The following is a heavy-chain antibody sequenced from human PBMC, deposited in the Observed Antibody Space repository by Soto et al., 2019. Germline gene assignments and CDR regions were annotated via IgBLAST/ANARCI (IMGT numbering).Heavy chain of an antibody. CDR2: IYYSGRT. V-gene: IGHV4-39*07. CDR3: ARGGGSSFPDS. D-gene: IGHD6-13*01. Sequence: PSETLSLTCTVYVGSISSGSYYLGWIRQPPGKGLEWIGSIYYSGRTNYNPSLKRRVSISVDTSKNQFSLKLSSVTAADTAVYYCARGGGSSFPDSWGQGSRVTVSS. J-gene: IGHJ4*02. CDR1: VGSISSGSYY.